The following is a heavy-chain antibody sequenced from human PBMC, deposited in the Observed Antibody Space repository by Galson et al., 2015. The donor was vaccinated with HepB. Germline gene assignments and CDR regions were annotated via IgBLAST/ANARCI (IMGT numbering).Heavy chain of an antibody. V-gene: IGHV3-66*04. CDR1: GFPVSSNY. CDR3: ARQQPGAYYGMDA. CDR2: VYGGGST. D-gene: IGHD3-10*01. Sequence: SLRLSCAASGFPVSSNYMVWVRQAPGKGLEWVSVVYGGGSTSYADSVKGRFTISRDNSKNTLYLQMNSLRAEDTAVYYCARQQPGAYYGMDAWGQGTTVTVSS. J-gene: IGHJ6*02.